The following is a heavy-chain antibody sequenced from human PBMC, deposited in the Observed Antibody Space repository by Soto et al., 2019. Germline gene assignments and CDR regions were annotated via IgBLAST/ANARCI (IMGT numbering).Heavy chain of an antibody. J-gene: IGHJ4*02. D-gene: IGHD3-16*01. CDR3: ARGGGPYVWFNEF. CDR1: GGLFSSFA. Sequence: QGQLVQSAPEVKKPGSSVKVSCKDSGGLFSSFAISWVRQAPGQGLEWLGGIIPVFGTTNYAEKFQDRVTITADESTNTAYMELSSLTSGDTAMYYCARGGGPYVWFNEFWGQGTLVTVSS. CDR2: IIPVFGTT. V-gene: IGHV1-69*01.